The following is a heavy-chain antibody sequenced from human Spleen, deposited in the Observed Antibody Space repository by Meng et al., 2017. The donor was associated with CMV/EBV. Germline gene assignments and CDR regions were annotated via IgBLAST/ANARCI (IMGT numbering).Heavy chain of an antibody. V-gene: IGHV5-51*01. D-gene: IGHD5-24*01. CDR3: ARQMFGRLQLRGFDH. Sequence: SAYTFTNYWIGWVRQMPRKGLEWVGIIYPGDSETRYSPSFQGQVSISADKSISTAYLQWSSLKASDTAIYYCARQMFGRLQLRGFDHWGQGTLVTVSS. CDR1: AYTFTNYW. J-gene: IGHJ4*02. CDR2: IYPGDSET.